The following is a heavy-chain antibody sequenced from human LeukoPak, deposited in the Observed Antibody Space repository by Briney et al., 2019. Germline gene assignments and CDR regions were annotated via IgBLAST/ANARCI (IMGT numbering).Heavy chain of an antibody. V-gene: IGHV3-7*01. CDR2: IKQDGSEK. CDR1: GFTFSSYW. Sequence: GGSLRLSCAASGFTFSSYWMSWVRQAPGKGLEWVANIKQDGSEKYYVDSVKGRFTISRDNSKKTLYLQVSSLRAEDTAVYYCTKDQFYGSGSYHGMDVWGQGTTVTVSS. CDR3: TKDQFYGSGSYHGMDV. D-gene: IGHD3-10*01. J-gene: IGHJ6*02.